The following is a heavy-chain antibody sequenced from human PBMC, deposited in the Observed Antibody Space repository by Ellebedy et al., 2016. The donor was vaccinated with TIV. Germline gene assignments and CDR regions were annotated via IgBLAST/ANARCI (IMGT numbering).Heavy chain of an antibody. CDR1: GYSFTNYW. Sequence: GESLKISXKAYGYSFTNYWIAWVRQMPGKGLEWMGIIYPTDSDTRYSPSFQGQVTISADKSIATAYLQWTSLKASDTAIYYCVRHEEYYYNGVDVWGHGTTVTVSS. CDR3: VRHEEYYYNGVDV. J-gene: IGHJ6*02. V-gene: IGHV5-51*01. CDR2: IYPTDSDT.